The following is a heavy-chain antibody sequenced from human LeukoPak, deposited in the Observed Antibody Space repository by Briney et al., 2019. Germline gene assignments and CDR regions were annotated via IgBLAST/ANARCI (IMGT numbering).Heavy chain of an antibody. CDR3: ARTVVVAACFDY. Sequence: SETLSLTCAVYGGSFSGYYWSWIRQPPGKGLEWIGEINHSGSTNNNPSLKSRVTISVDTSKNHFSLKLSSVTAADTAVYYCARTVVVAACFDYWGQGTLVTVSS. V-gene: IGHV4-34*01. CDR1: GGSFSGYY. CDR2: INHSGST. J-gene: IGHJ4*02. D-gene: IGHD2-15*01.